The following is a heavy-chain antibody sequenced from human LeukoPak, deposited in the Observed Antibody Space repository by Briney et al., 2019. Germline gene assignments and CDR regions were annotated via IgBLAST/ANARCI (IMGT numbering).Heavy chain of an antibody. CDR2: INPNSGGT. D-gene: IGHD1-26*01. CDR3: ARDRGDGSSHFDY. V-gene: IGHV1-2*02. J-gene: IGHJ4*02. Sequence: GASVKVSCKASGYTFTGYYMHWVRQAPGQGLEWMGWINPNSGGTNYAQKFQGRVTMTRDMSTSTVYMELSSLRSEDTAVYYCARDRGDGSSHFDYWGQGTLVTVSS. CDR1: GYTFTGYY.